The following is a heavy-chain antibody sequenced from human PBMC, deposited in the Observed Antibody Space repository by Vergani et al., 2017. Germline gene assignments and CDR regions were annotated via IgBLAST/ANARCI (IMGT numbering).Heavy chain of an antibody. Sequence: VQLVQSGAEVKKPGASVKVSCKVSGYTFTDYYMHWVQQAPGKGLEWMGLVDPEDGETIYAEKFRGRVTITADKSTGTAYMELSSLKSEDTAMYYCSRDPWLSSGSGKQFYGMDVWGQGTKVTVS. V-gene: IGHV1-69-2*01. J-gene: IGHJ6*02. CDR3: SRDPWLSSGSGKQFYGMDV. CDR2: VDPEDGET. D-gene: IGHD3-10*01. CDR1: GYTFTDYY.